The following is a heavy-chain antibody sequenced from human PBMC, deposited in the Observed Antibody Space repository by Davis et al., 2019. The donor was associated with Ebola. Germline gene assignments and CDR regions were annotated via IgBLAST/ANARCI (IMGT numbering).Heavy chain of an antibody. CDR3: AKDWVAVAGTEYFQH. D-gene: IGHD6-19*01. Sequence: PGGSLRLSCAASGFTFSSYGMHWVRQVPGKGLEWVAVIWYDGSNKYYADSVKGRFTISRDNSKNTLYLQMNSLRAEDTAVYYCAKDWVAVAGTEYFQHWGQGTLVTVSS. V-gene: IGHV3-30*02. CDR2: IWYDGSNK. J-gene: IGHJ1*01. CDR1: GFTFSSYG.